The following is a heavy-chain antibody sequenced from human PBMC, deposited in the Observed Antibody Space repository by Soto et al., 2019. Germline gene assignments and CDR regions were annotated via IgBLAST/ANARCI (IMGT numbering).Heavy chain of an antibody. Sequence: EVQLVESGGGFVESGGSLRLSCAASGFSFKDAWMTWVRQAPGKGLEWVGRIKSSTDGGTADYGAAVKGRFTMSRDDSKDTLYLHMDGLKREDTGVYYCTSLFQLRGRLVDYGGPGTQVNVSS. CDR3: TSLFQLRGRLVDY. J-gene: IGHJ4*02. CDR1: GFSFKDAW. V-gene: IGHV3-15*07. D-gene: IGHD3-16*01. CDR2: IKSSTDGGTA.